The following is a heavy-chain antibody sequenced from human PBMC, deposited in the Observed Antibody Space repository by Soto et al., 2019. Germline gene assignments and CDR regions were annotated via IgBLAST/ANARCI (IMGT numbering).Heavy chain of an antibody. CDR1: GFTFSSYA. D-gene: IGHD6-19*01. CDR3: AKTANGWFSAFDI. V-gene: IGHV3-23*01. CDR2: ISGSGGTT. J-gene: IGHJ3*02. Sequence: EVQLLESGGGLVQPGGSLRLSCAASGFTFSSYAMSWVRQAPGKGLEWVSAISGSGGTTYYADSVKGRFTFSRDNSKNPVYLQMNSLRAEDTAVYYCAKTANGWFSAFDIWGQGTMVTVSS.